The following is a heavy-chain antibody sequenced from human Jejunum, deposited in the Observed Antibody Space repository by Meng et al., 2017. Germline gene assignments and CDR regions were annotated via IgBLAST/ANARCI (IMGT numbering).Heavy chain of an antibody. Sequence: GGSLRLSCAASGFTFSAYNMHWVRQAPGKGLVWVSRINADGRTTTYTDSVKDRFTISRDNAKDTLYLQMNSLRAEDTAVYYCARDLNWVVWDYWGQGTLVTVSS. CDR1: GFTFSAYN. V-gene: IGHV3-74*01. CDR3: ARDLNWVVWDY. D-gene: IGHD3/OR15-3a*01. CDR2: INADGRTT. J-gene: IGHJ4*02.